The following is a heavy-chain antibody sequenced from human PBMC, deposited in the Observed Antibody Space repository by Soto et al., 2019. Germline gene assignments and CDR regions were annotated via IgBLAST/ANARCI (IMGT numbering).Heavy chain of an antibody. CDR3: ARMVRGVIIKRYFDY. CDR1: GGSFSGYC. J-gene: IGHJ4*02. Sequence: PSETLSLTCAVYGGSFSGYCWSWIRQPPGKGLEWIGEINHSGSTNYNPSLKSRVTISVDTSKNQFSLKLSSVTAADTAVYYCARMVRGVIIKRYFDYWGQGTLVTVSS. CDR2: INHSGST. V-gene: IGHV4-34*01. D-gene: IGHD3-10*01.